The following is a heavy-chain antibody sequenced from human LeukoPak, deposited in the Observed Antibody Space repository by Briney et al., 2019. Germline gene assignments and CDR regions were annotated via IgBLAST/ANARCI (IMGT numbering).Heavy chain of an antibody. J-gene: IGHJ3*02. CDR2: ISAYNGNT. Sequence: ASVKVSCKASVYTFTSYGISWVRQAPGPGLEWMGWISAYNGNTNYAHKFQGRVTMTTDTSTSTAYMELRSVRSDDTAVYYCARVDYYDSSGYKGNAFDIWGQGTMVTVSS. CDR1: VYTFTSYG. D-gene: IGHD3-22*01. CDR3: ARVDYYDSSGYKGNAFDI. V-gene: IGHV1-18*01.